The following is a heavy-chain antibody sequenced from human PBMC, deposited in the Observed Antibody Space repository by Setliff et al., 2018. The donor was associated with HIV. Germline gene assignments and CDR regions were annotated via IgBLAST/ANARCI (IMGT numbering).Heavy chain of an antibody. J-gene: IGHJ3*02. CDR3: AREFPGYFDAFDI. D-gene: IGHD3-22*01. V-gene: IGHV1-46*01. CDR2: INPSGGST. Sequence: GASVKVSCKASGYTFTSYYIHWVRQAPGQGLEWMGRINPSGGSTSYAQKFQGRVTMTRDTSTSTVYMELSSLRSEDTAVYYCAREFPGYFDAFDIWAQGTMVTVSS. CDR1: GYTFTSYY.